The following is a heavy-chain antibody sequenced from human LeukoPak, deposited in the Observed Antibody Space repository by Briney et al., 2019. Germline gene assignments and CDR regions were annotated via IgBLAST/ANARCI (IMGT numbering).Heavy chain of an antibody. CDR3: ARRSCSSTSCYTGSYYMDV. CDR2: IYHSGST. V-gene: IGHV4-38-2*02. D-gene: IGHD2-2*02. CDR1: GYSISSGYY. J-gene: IGHJ6*03. Sequence: SETLSLTCTVSGYSISSGYYWGWIRQPPGKGLEWIGSIYHSGSTYYNPSLKSRVTISVDTSKNQFSLKLSSVSAADTAVYYCARRSCSSTSCYTGSYYMDVWGTGTTATVSS.